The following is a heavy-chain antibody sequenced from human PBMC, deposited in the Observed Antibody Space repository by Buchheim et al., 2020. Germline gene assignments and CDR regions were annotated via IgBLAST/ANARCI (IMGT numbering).Heavy chain of an antibody. Sequence: EVQLLESGGDLVQPGGSLRLSCEASGFTFSSFAMNWVRQAPGKGLEWVSTVSGSGASTQYADSVKGRFTISRDNSRKTIYLEMNSLRVEDTAMYYCAKDWAMAASATVLDHWGQGSL. J-gene: IGHJ4*02. V-gene: IGHV3-23*01. D-gene: IGHD2-15*01. CDR2: VSGSGAST. CDR1: GFTFSSFA. CDR3: AKDWAMAASATVLDH.